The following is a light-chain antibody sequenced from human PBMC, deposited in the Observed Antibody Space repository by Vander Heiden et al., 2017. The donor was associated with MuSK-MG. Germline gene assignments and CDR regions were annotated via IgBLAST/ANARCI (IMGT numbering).Light chain of an antibody. CDR3: CSYAGSSTLV. CDR1: SSDVGSYNL. J-gene: IGLJ2*01. Sequence: SALPQPASVSGSPGPSITISCPGASSDVGSYNLVSWYQQHPGKAPKLMIYEGSKRPSGVANRFSGSKSGNTASLTISRLQAEDEADYYCCSYAGSSTLVFGGGTKLTVL. CDR2: EGS. V-gene: IGLV2-23*01.